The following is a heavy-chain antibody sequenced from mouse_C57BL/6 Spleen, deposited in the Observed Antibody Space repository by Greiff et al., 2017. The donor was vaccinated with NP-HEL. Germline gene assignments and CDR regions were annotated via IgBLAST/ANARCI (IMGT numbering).Heavy chain of an antibody. V-gene: IGHV1-15*01. CDR1: GYTFTDYE. CDR2: IDPETGGT. D-gene: IGHD1-1*01. Sequence: QVQLQQSGAELVRPGASVTLSCKASGYTFTDYEMHWVKQTPVHGLEWIGAIDPETGGTAYNQKFKGKAILTADKSSSTAYMELRSLTSEDSAVYYCTRINYYGRYFDYWGKGTTLTVSS. CDR3: TRINYYGRYFDY. J-gene: IGHJ2*01.